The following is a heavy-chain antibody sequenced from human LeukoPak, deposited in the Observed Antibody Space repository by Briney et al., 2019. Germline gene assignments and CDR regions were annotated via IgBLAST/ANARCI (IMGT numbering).Heavy chain of an antibody. V-gene: IGHV5-51*01. CDR3: ATKAAAGTEGLYYYGMDV. J-gene: IGHJ6*02. CDR2: IYPGDSDT. Sequence: GESLKISCKGSGYSFTSYWIGWVRQIPGKGLEWMGIIYPGDSDTRYSPSFQGQVTISADKSISTAYLQWSSLKASDTAMYYCATKAAAGTEGLYYYGMDVWGQGTTVTVSS. D-gene: IGHD6-13*01. CDR1: GYSFTSYW.